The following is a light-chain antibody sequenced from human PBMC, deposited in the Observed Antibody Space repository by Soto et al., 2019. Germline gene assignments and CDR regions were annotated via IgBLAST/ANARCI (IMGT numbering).Light chain of an antibody. CDR2: EVS. CDR1: SSDVGGYKY. Sequence: QSALTQPPSASGSPGQSVTISCTGTSSDVGGYKYVSWYQQYPGKAPKLMIYEVSKRPSGVPDRFSGSKSGNTASLTVSGLQAEDEADYYCTSYVGSNIWVFGGGTKVTVL. CDR3: TSYVGSNIWV. V-gene: IGLV2-8*01. J-gene: IGLJ3*02.